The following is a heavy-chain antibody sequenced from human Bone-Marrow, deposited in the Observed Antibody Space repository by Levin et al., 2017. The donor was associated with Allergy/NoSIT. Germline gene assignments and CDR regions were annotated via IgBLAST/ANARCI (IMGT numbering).Heavy chain of an antibody. CDR2: IYYSGST. D-gene: IGHD2-2*01. CDR1: SGSVSSGTGDYS. CDR3: ARLYCTTSSCYLDY. J-gene: IGHJ4*02. Sequence: PSETLSLTCSVSSGSVSSGTGDYSWSWIRQPPGQGLAWIGYIYYSGSTYYNPSLNSRVVISVDTSKNQFSLKVSSLTAADTAVYFCARLYCTTSSCYLDYWGQGTLVTVSS. V-gene: IGHV4-30-4*01.